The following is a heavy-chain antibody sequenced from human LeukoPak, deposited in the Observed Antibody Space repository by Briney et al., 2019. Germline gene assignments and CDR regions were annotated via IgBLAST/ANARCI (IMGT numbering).Heavy chain of an antibody. Sequence: PSETLSLTCTVSGGSISRYYWSWIRRPPGKGLEWIGEINHSGSTNYNPSLKSRVTISVDTSKNQFSLKLSSVTAADTAVYYCARGQVKAPPYHVLLRYRDQYYFDYWGQGTLVTVSS. D-gene: IGHD3-10*01. J-gene: IGHJ4*02. CDR2: INHSGST. CDR1: GGSISRYY. CDR3: ARGQVKAPPYHVLLRYRDQYYFDY. V-gene: IGHV4-34*01.